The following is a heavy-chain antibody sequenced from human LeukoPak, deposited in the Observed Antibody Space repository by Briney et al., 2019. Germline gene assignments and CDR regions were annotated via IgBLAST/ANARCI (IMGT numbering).Heavy chain of an antibody. J-gene: IGHJ6*04. Sequence: GGSLRLSCAASGFTFSSYGMHWVRQAPGKGLEWVAVISYDGPNKYYADSVKGRFTISRDNAKNSLYLQMNSLRAEDTAVYYCAELGITMIGGVWGKGTTVTISS. CDR3: AELGITMIGGV. V-gene: IGHV3-30*18. CDR1: GFTFSSYG. D-gene: IGHD3-10*02. CDR2: ISYDGPNK.